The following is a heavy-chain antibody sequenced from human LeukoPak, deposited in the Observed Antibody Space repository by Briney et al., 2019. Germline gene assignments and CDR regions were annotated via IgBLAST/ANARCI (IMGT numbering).Heavy chain of an antibody. D-gene: IGHD4-17*01. CDR3: ARDQDYGAPGAFDI. J-gene: IGHJ3*02. Sequence: PGRSLRLSCAASGFTFSSYGMHWVRQAPGKGLEWVAVIWYDGSNKYYADSVKGRFTISRDNSKNTLYLQMNSLRAEDTAVYYCARDQDYGAPGAFDIWGQGTTVTVSS. V-gene: IGHV3-33*01. CDR1: GFTFSSYG. CDR2: IWYDGSNK.